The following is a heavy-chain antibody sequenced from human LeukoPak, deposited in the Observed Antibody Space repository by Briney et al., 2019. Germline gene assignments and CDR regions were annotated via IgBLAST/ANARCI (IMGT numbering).Heavy chain of an antibody. CDR2: IYYSGST. J-gene: IGHJ4*02. CDR3: ARVSVITQYNGSPDYFAS. D-gene: IGHD1-26*01. V-gene: IGHV4-59*01. Sequence: SETLSLTCTVSGGSISSYYWSWIRQPPGKGLEWIGYIYYSGSTNYKPSLKSRVTISVDTSKNQFSLKLNSVTAADTAVYYCARVSVITQYNGSPDYFASWGQGTLLTVSS. CDR1: GGSISSYY.